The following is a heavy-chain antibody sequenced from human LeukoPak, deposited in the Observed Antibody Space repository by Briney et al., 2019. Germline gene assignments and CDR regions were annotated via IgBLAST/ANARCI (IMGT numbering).Heavy chain of an antibody. J-gene: IGHJ6*02. CDR2: FDPEDGET. CDR3: ATGAYGSGSYYLALSDYYYGMDV. Sequence: ASVKVSCKVSGYTLTELSMHWVRQAPGKGLEWMGGFDPEDGETIYAQKFQGRVTMTEDTSTDTAYMELSSLRSEDTAVYYRATGAYGSGSYYLALSDYYYGMDVWGQGTTVTVSS. D-gene: IGHD3-10*01. V-gene: IGHV1-24*01. CDR1: GYTLTELS.